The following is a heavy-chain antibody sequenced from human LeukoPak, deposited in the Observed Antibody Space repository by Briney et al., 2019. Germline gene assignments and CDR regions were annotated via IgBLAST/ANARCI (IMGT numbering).Heavy chain of an antibody. D-gene: IGHD6-13*01. J-gene: IGHJ4*02. CDR1: GGSISSGSYY. V-gene: IGHV4-61*02. Sequence: PSETLSLTCTVSGGSISSGSYYWSWVRQPAGKGLEWIGRIYTSGSTNYNPSLKSRVTISVDTSKNQFSLKLSSVTAADTAVYYCARGPSPRAAAGTTHGFDYWGQGTLVTVSS. CDR2: IYTSGST. CDR3: ARGPSPRAAAGTTHGFDY.